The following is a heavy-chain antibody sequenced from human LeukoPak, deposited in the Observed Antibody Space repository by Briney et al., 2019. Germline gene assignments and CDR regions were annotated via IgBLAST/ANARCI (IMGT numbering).Heavy chain of an antibody. V-gene: IGHV3-64*04. D-gene: IGHD5/OR15-5a*01. CDR1: GFTFSNYA. J-gene: IGHJ4*02. CDR3: AKVPPPRGFIVYYFDY. CDR2: IDDSGGST. Sequence: GGSLRLSCSASGFTFSNYAMHWVRQAPGKGLEYVSAIDDSGGSTFYTDSVKGRFTISRDNSKNTLYLQMNSLRAEDTAVYYCAKVPPPRGFIVYYFDYWGQGTLVTVSS.